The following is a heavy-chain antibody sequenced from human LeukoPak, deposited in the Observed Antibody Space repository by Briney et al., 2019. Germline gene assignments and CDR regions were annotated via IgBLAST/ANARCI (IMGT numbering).Heavy chain of an antibody. Sequence: PGGSLRLSCAASGFTVSSNYMSWVRQAPGKGLEWVAVIWYDGSNKYYADSVKGRFTISRDNSKNTLYLQMNSLRAEDTAVYYCARDLPFDYWGQGTLVTVSS. CDR2: IWYDGSNK. J-gene: IGHJ4*02. CDR3: ARDLPFDY. V-gene: IGHV3-33*08. CDR1: GFTVSSNY.